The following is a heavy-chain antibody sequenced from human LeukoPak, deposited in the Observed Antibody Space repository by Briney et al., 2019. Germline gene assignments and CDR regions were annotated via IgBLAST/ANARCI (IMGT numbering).Heavy chain of an antibody. CDR1: GFTFSSYW. Sequence: GGSLRLSCAASGFTFSSYWMHWVRQAPGKGLEWVSVIYTGGTTNYADSVKGRFTSSRHISKNTLYLQMNSLRDEDTAVYYCASGSAAASYYLDYWGQGTLVTVSS. CDR2: IYTGGTT. D-gene: IGHD6-13*01. J-gene: IGHJ4*02. V-gene: IGHV3-53*04. CDR3: ASGSAAASYYLDY.